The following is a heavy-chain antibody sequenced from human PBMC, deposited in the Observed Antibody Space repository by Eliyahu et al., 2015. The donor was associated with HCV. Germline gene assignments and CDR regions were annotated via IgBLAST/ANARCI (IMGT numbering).Heavy chain of an antibody. D-gene: IGHD3-9*01. J-gene: IGHJ3*02. Sequence: EVQLVESGGGLVKPGGSLXLSCXASGFTFSSYSMNWVRQAPGKGLEWVSSISSSSSYIYYADSVKGRFTISRDNAKNSLYLQMNSLRAEDTAVYYCARGSNYDILTGYHAFDIWGQGTMVTVSS. V-gene: IGHV3-21*01. CDR2: ISSSSSYI. CDR3: ARGSNYDILTGYHAFDI. CDR1: GFTFSSYS.